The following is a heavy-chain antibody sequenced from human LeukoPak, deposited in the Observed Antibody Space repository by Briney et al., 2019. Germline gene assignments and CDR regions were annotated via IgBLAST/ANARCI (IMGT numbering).Heavy chain of an antibody. CDR1: GFTFSSYE. J-gene: IGHJ4*02. CDR3: ARGVYGSGTYPQKYYFDY. V-gene: IGHV3-48*03. D-gene: IGHD3-10*01. CDR2: ISSSETNI. Sequence: GGSLRLSCAASGFTFSSYEMNWVRQAPGKGLEWVSFISSSETNIYYADSVRGRLTISRDNAKNSLYLQMNSLRAEDTAIYYCARGVYGSGTYPQKYYFDYWGQGTLVTVSS.